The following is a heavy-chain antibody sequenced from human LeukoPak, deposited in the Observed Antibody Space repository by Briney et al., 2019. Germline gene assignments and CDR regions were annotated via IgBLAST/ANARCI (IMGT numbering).Heavy chain of an antibody. CDR2: IYYSGST. Sequence: SETPSLTCTVSGGSISSYYWSWIRQPPGKGLEWIGYIYYSGSTNYNPSLKSRLTISVDTSKNQFSLKLSSVTAADTAVYYCARVITMVRGVSNWFDPWGQGTLVTVSS. J-gene: IGHJ5*02. D-gene: IGHD3-10*01. V-gene: IGHV4-59*01. CDR3: ARVITMVRGVSNWFDP. CDR1: GGSISSYY.